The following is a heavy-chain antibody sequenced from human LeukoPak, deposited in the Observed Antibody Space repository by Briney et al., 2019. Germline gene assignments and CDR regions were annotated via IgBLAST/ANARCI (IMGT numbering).Heavy chain of an antibody. CDR1: GYSISSGYY. CDR2: IYYSGST. V-gene: IGHV4-61*01. CDR3: ARWARGDPDY. Sequence: SETLSLTCTVSGYSISSGYYWGWIRQPPGKGLEWIGYIYYSGSTNYNPSLKSRVTISVDTSKNQFSLKLSSVTAADTAVYYCARWARGDPDYWGQGTLVTVSS. D-gene: IGHD4-17*01. J-gene: IGHJ4*02.